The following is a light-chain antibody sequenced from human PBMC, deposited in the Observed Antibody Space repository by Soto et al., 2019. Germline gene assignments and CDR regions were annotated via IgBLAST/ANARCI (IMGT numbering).Light chain of an antibody. CDR1: QSISSW. CDR2: DAS. CDR3: QQYNSYSSFT. V-gene: IGKV1-5*01. J-gene: IGKJ2*01. Sequence: DIPMTQSPSTLSASVGDRVTITCRASQSISSWLAWYQQKPGKAPKVLIYDASSLESGVPSRFSGSGSGTEFTLTISSLQPDDFATYYCQQYNSYSSFTFGQGTELEIK.